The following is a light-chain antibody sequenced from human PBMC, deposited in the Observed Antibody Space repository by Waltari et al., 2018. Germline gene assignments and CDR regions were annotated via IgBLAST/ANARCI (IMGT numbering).Light chain of an antibody. Sequence: SSDLTQDPAVSVALGQTVRITCQGDSLRSYYATWYQQKPGQAPVLVIFGQNKRPSGIPDRFSGSSSRNTASLTFTGAQAEDEADYYCSCRDNSGFRHVFGTGTKVTV. J-gene: IGLJ1*01. V-gene: IGLV3-19*01. CDR3: SCRDNSGFRHV. CDR1: SLRSYY. CDR2: GQN.